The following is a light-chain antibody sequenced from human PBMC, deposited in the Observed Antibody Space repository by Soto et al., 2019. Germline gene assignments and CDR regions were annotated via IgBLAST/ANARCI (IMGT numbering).Light chain of an antibody. CDR3: LESYSVPFFS. CDR2: SAS. V-gene: IGKV1-39*01. J-gene: IGKJ3*01. Sequence: IQMTQSPSSLSASVGDRVTITCRASQTIGTYLNWFQQKPGKAPKLLIYSASSLQSGVPSRFSGSGSGTDFTLTITSLQPEDSATYYCLESYSVPFFSFGPGTKVDIK. CDR1: QTIGTY.